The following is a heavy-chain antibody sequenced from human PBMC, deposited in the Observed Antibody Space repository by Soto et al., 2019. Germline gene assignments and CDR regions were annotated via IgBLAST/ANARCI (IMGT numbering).Heavy chain of an antibody. D-gene: IGHD3-9*01. CDR2: IHYSGST. J-gene: IGHJ5*02. Sequence: QVQLQESGPGLVKPSQTLSLTCTVSGGSISSGGYYWSWIRQHPGKGLEWIGYIHYSGSTFYNPSLKGRVTISVDTSKNHFSLKLSSVTAADTAVYYCARERGYDILTGYYGGENWFDPWGQGTLVTVSS. CDR3: ARERGYDILTGYYGGENWFDP. V-gene: IGHV4-31*03. CDR1: GGSISSGGYY.